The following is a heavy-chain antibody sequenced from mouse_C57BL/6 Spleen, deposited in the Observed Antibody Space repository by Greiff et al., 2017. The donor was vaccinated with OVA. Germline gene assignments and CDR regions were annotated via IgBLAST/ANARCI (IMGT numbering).Heavy chain of an antibody. CDR3: ARLGSKIPLFAY. V-gene: IGHV8-8*01. J-gene: IGHJ3*01. CDR1: GFSLSTFGMG. Sequence: QVTLKVSGPGILQPSQTLSLTCSFSGFSLSTFGMGVGWIRQPSGKGLEWLAHIWWDDDNYYNPALKSRPTISKDTSKNQVFLKIDKVDTADTATYYCARLGSKIPLFAYWGQGTLVTVSA. CDR2: IWWDDDN. D-gene: IGHD2-5*01.